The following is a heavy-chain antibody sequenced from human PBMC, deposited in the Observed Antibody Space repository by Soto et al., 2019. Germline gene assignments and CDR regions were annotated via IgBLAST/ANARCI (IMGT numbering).Heavy chain of an antibody. CDR2: IYYSGST. CDR3: ARGTPIAAAPVDY. CDR1: GGSISSGGYS. J-gene: IGHJ4*02. Sequence: TLSLTCAVSGGSISSGGYSWSWIRQPPGKGLEWIGYIYYSGSTYYNPSLKSRVTISVDRSKNQFSLKLSSVTAADTAVYYCARGTPIAAAPVDYWGQGTLVTV. D-gene: IGHD6-13*01. V-gene: IGHV4-30-2*01.